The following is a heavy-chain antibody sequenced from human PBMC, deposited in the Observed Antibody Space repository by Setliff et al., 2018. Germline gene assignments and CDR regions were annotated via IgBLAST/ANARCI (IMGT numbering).Heavy chain of an antibody. Sequence: ASVKVSCKASGYTFSDFGISWVRLAPGQGLEWMGWISPYTGRTFYAPHFQDRVIMTTDTSTNTAYLDLRSLRSDDTAVYYCSRLVRYCTTTSCQRLSGDEYWGQGTLVTVSS. J-gene: IGHJ4*02. CDR2: ISPYTGRT. CDR1: GYTFSDFG. CDR3: SRLVRYCTTTSCQRLSGDEY. V-gene: IGHV1-18*01. D-gene: IGHD2-2*01.